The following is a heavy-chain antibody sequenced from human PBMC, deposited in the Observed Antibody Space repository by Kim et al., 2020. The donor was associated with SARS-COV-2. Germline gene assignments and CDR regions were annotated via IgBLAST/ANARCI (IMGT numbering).Heavy chain of an antibody. J-gene: IGHJ4*02. CDR2: IRDSGDST. Sequence: GGPLRLSCAASGFTVSSYAMSWVRQAPGRGLEWVSTIRDSGDSTHYADSVKGRFTISRDNSKNTLYLQMNSLRAEDTAVYYCAKVETYGNYLAGQWLVPGDYWRQGTLVTVSS. CDR1: GFTVSSYA. D-gene: IGHD6-19*01. CDR3: AKVETYGNYLAGQWLVPGDY. V-gene: IGHV3-23*01.